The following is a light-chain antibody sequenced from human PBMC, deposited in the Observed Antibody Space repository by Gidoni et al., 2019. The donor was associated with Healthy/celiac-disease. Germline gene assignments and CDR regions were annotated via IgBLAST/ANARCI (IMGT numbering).Light chain of an antibody. Sequence: QSALTQPAAVSGSPGQSITIPCPGTSSDVGGYKYVSWYQQHPGKAPKLMIYELSNRPSGVSNRFSGSKSGNTASLTISRLQAEDVADYYCSSYTSSSTPCVFGTGTKVTVL. V-gene: IGLV2-14*01. CDR1: SSDVGGYKY. CDR3: SSYTSSSTPCV. J-gene: IGLJ1*01. CDR2: ELS.